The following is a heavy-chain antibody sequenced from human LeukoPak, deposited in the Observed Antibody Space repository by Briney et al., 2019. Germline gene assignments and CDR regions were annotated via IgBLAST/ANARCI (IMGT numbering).Heavy chain of an antibody. J-gene: IGHJ4*02. Sequence: GGSLRLSCAASGFTFSSYAMSWLRQAPGKGLEWVSAISGSGGSTYYADSVKGRFTISRDNSKNTLYLQMNSLRAEDTAAYYCAWTEVLWFGELYYWGQGTLVTVSS. V-gene: IGHV3-23*01. D-gene: IGHD3-10*01. CDR2: ISGSGGST. CDR3: AWTEVLWFGELYY. CDR1: GFTFSSYA.